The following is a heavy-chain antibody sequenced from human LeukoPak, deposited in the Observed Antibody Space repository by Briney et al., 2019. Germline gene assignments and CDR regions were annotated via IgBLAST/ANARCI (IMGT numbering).Heavy chain of an antibody. J-gene: IGHJ3*02. CDR2: ISDDGSNT. Sequence: GGSLRLSCAASGFTFSSYAMHWVRQAPGKGLEWVAVISDDGSNTYYADSVKGRFTISRDNSKNTLYLQMNSLRTEDTAVYYCARDNFNWAAFDIWGQGTMVTVSS. CDR1: GFTFSSYA. CDR3: ARDNFNWAAFDI. D-gene: IGHD1-20*01. V-gene: IGHV3-30-3*01.